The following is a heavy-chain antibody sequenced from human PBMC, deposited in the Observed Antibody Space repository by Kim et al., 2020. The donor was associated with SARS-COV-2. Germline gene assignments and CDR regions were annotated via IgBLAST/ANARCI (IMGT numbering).Heavy chain of an antibody. CDR3: ARGLGLYYDSSGTDAFD. J-gene: IGHJ3*02. CDR2: ISYDGSNK. V-gene: IGHV3-33*05. Sequence: GGSLRLSCAASGFTFSSYGMHWVRQAPDKGLEWVAVISYDGSNKYYADSVKGRFTISRDNSKNTLYLQMNSLRAEDTAVYYCARGLGLYYDSSGTDAFD. D-gene: IGHD3-22*01. CDR1: GFTFSSYG.